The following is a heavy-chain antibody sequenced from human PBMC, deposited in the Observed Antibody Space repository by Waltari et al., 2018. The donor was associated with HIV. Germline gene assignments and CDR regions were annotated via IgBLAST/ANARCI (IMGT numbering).Heavy chain of an antibody. V-gene: IGHV4-38-2*02. Sequence: QVQLQESGPGLGKPSETLSLTCAVSGYSISRGYVWGWNRQPPGKALEWIGSMFHNGSTYYNPSLKSRVTISVDTSKNQFSLKLSSVTSADTAIYYCAREWGTLMVAWFDPWGQGTLVTVSS. CDR3: AREWGTLMVAWFDP. CDR2: MFHNGST. CDR1: GYSISRGYV. J-gene: IGHJ5*02. D-gene: IGHD3-10*01.